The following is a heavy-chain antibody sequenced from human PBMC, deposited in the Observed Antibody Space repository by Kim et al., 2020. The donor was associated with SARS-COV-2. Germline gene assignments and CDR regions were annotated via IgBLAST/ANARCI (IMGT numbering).Heavy chain of an antibody. CDR1: GGSISSANFH. CDR3: ARHQMYNDPLTAYFYGIEV. V-gene: IGHV4-39*01. Sequence: SETLSLTCTVSGGSISSANFHCGLFRQPPGKQVGCIASIYDSGSSNYNPSLKSRVTISADMSKNQFSLRVSSVTAADTAIYYCARHQMYNDPLTAYFYGIEVWGQGTRVIVSS. CDR2: IYDSGSS. J-gene: IGHJ6*02. D-gene: IGHD2-21*02.